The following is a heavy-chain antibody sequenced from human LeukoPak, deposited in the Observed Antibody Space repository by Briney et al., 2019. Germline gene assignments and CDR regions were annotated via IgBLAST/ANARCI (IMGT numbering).Heavy chain of an antibody. Sequence: ASVKVSCKASGYTFTSYDINWLRQATGQGLGWMGWMNPNSGNTGYAQKFQGRVTMTRNTSISTAYMELSSLRSEDTAVYYCARGHSFEAFDIWGQGTMVTVSS. J-gene: IGHJ3*02. V-gene: IGHV1-8*01. CDR1: GYTFTSYD. CDR2: MNPNSGNT. D-gene: IGHD3-16*02. CDR3: ARGHSFEAFDI.